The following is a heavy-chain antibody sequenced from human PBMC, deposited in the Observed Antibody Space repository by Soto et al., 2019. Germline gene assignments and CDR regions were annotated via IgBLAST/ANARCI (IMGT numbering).Heavy chain of an antibody. J-gene: IGHJ4*02. CDR1: GDSVSSNRAA. CDR2: TYYRSKWYN. V-gene: IGHV6-1*01. Sequence: QVPLQQSGPGLVKPSQTLSLTCAISGDSVSSNRAAWNWIRQSPSRGLEWLGRTYYRSKWYNDYAVSVTSRITINPDTSKNQFSLQLNSVTPEDTAVYYCARAWGFSSGWYGSFSYWGQGTLVTVSS. D-gene: IGHD6-19*01. CDR3: ARAWGFSSGWYGSFSY.